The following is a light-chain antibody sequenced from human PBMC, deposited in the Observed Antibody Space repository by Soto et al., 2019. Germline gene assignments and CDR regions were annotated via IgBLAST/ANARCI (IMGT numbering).Light chain of an antibody. CDR2: AAS. CDR3: QQHTDWPPIT. J-gene: IGKJ5*01. V-gene: IGKV3-15*01. Sequence: EIVMTQSPATLSVVPGERATLSCSASQSVNSKVAWYQQKPGQPPRLLIYAASTRATGVPARFSGGGSGTEFILTISSLQSEDFAVYYCQQHTDWPPITFGQGTRLEIK. CDR1: QSVNSK.